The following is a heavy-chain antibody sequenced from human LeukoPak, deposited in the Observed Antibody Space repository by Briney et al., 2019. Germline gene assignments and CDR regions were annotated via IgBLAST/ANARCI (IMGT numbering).Heavy chain of an antibody. CDR1: GFTFNNNY. J-gene: IGHJ4*02. CDR3: ARDLGYTHGFGY. CDR2: IYGGGAT. Sequence: GGSLRLSCAASGFTFNNNYMSWVGQAPGKGLEGVSIIYGGGATYYTDSVTGRCSISRDNSNKRLYLQMNSLRAEDTAVYYCARDLGYTHGFGYWGQGTLVTVSS. V-gene: IGHV3-53*01. D-gene: IGHD5-18*01.